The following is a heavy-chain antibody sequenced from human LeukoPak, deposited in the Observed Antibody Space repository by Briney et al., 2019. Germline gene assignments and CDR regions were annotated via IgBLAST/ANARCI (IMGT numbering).Heavy chain of an antibody. Sequence: ASVKVSCKASGYTFISNYMHWVRQAPGQGLEWMGIINPSGGSTNYAQKFQGRVTMTRDTSTSTVYMELSSLRSEDTAVYYCARAEVIVGTTGFDYWGQGTLVTVSS. V-gene: IGHV1-46*01. J-gene: IGHJ4*02. CDR2: INPSGGST. D-gene: IGHD1-26*01. CDR3: ARAEVIVGTTGFDY. CDR1: GYTFISNY.